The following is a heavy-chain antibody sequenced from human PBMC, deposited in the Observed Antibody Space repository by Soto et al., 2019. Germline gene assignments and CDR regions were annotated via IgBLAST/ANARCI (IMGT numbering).Heavy chain of an antibody. Sequence: QLRLQESGSGVVRTSETLSLTCTVSGGSITHSGFSWSWIRQSPGKGLEWIGYIGHLENTYFHPTFKSRLTMAIDRSKNQFSRNLSSVTAADRAVYYCARGGGNDPLDAWGQGVLGSVAS. J-gene: IGHJ5*02. CDR1: GGSITHSGFS. V-gene: IGHV4-30-2*06. CDR2: IGHLENT. CDR3: ARGGGNDPLDA. D-gene: IGHD5-12*01.